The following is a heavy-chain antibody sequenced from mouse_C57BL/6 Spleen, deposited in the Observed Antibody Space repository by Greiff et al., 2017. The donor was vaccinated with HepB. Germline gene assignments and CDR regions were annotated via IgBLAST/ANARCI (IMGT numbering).Heavy chain of an antibody. J-gene: IGHJ3*01. CDR1: GYTFTDYY. CDR3: AREYYGSSFAY. Sequence: EVQLQQSGPVLVKPGASVKMSCKASGYTFTDYYMNWVKQSHGKSLEWIGVSNPYNGGTSYNQKFKGKATLTVDKSSSTAYMELNSLTSEDSAVYYCAREYYGSSFAYWGQGTLVTVSA. V-gene: IGHV1-19*01. D-gene: IGHD1-1*01. CDR2: SNPYNGGT.